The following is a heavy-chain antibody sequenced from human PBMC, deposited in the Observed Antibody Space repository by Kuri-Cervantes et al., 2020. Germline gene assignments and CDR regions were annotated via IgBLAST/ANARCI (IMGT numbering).Heavy chain of an antibody. CDR3: ARGGFDLLSLHFDY. CDR2: IYYSGST. CDR1: GGSISSGDYY. D-gene: IGHD3-10*01. Sequence: SETLSLTCTVSGGSISSGDYYWSWIRQPPGKGLEWIGYIYYSGSTNYNPSLKSRVTISVDTSKNQFSLKLSSVTAADTAVYYCARGGFDLLSLHFDYWGQGTLVTVSS. J-gene: IGHJ4*02. V-gene: IGHV4-61*08.